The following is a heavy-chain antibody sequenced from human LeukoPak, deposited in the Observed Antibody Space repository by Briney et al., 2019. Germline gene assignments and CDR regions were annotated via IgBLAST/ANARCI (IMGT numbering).Heavy chain of an antibody. CDR3: ARESRRVLWFGESRPRRVGY. Sequence: RASVKVSCKASGYTFTGYYMHWVRQAPGQGLEWMGWINPNSGGTNYAQKFQGRVTMTRDTSISTAYMELSRLRSDDTAVYYCARESRRVLWFGESRPRRVGYWGQGTLVTVSS. D-gene: IGHD3-10*01. J-gene: IGHJ4*02. CDR2: INPNSGGT. V-gene: IGHV1-2*02. CDR1: GYTFTGYY.